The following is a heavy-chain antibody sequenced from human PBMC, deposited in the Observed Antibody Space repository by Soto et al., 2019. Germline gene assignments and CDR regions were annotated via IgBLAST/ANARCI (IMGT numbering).Heavy chain of an antibody. V-gene: IGHV3-33*01. D-gene: IGHD6-19*01. CDR1: GFTFSTHA. J-gene: IGHJ6*02. CDR2: VWSDGNKQ. Sequence: QVQLVETGGGVVQPGRSLRLSCVASGFTFSTHAMHWVRQAPGKGLEWVAVVWSDGNKQYYADSVMGRFTISRDNSRNTLYLQMNSLRAEDTALYFCASGPPSSGWYRNIYYYYSLDAWGQGTTVTVTS. CDR3: ASGPPSSGWYRNIYYYYSLDA.